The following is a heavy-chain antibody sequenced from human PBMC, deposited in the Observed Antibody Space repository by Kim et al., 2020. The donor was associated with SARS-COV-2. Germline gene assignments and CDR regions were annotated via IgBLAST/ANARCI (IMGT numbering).Heavy chain of an antibody. V-gene: IGHV3-74*01. CDR3: GIIAGSLGVDY. J-gene: IGHJ4*02. D-gene: IGHD3-16*01. Sequence: TNNASFVKGRFTISRDNAKNTEYLQMNSLGADDTAVYCWGIIAGSLGVDYWGQGTLVTVSS. CDR2: T.